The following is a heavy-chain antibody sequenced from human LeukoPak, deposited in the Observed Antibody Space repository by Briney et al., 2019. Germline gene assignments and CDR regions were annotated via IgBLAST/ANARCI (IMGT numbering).Heavy chain of an antibody. J-gene: IGHJ4*02. V-gene: IGHV1-3*01. D-gene: IGHD6-13*01. CDR3: ARDGYSSSWLRHFDY. CDR1: GYTFTSYA. Sequence: ASVKVSCKASGYTFTSYAMHWVRQAPGQRLEWMGWINAGSGNTKYSQKFQGRVTITRDTSASTAYMELSSLRSEDTAVYYCARDGYSSSWLRHFDYWGQGTLVTVSS. CDR2: INAGSGNT.